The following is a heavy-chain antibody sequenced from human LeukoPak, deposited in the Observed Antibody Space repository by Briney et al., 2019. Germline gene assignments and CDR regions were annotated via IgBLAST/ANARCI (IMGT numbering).Heavy chain of an antibody. Sequence: GGSLRLSCAASGFTFSSYEMNWVRQAPGKGLEWVSYISSSGSTIYYADSVKGRFTISRDSAKNSLYLQMNSLRAEDTAVYYCARIHGPAEAARYYFDYWGQGTLVTVSS. CDR2: ISSSGSTI. D-gene: IGHD6-6*01. CDR1: GFTFSSYE. J-gene: IGHJ4*02. V-gene: IGHV3-48*03. CDR3: ARIHGPAEAARYYFDY.